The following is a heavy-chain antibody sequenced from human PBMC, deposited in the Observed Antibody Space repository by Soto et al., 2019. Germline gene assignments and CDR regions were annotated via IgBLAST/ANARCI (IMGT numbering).Heavy chain of an antibody. D-gene: IGHD6-19*01. Sequence: QVQLVESGGGVVQPGRSLRLSCAASGFTFSSYGMHWVRQAPGKGLEWVAVISYDGSDKHYADSVKGRITISRDNSKNTLYLQMNSLRGEDTAVYYCAKDSLPYSSGWPFEYWGQGTLVTVSS. CDR3: AKDSLPYSSGWPFEY. CDR1: GFTFSSYG. CDR2: ISYDGSDK. V-gene: IGHV3-30*18. J-gene: IGHJ4*02.